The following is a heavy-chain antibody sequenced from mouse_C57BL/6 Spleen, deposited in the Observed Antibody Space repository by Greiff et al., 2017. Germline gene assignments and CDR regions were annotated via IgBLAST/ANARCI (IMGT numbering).Heavy chain of an antibody. D-gene: IGHD1-1*01. V-gene: IGHV1-22*01. J-gene: IGHJ2*01. CDR1: GYTFTDYN. CDR2: INPNNGGT. CDR3: AGYYYGSSFYYFDY. Sequence: EVQLQQSGPELVKPGASVKMSCKASGYTFTDYNMHWVKQSHGKSLEWIGYINPNNGGTSYNQKFKGKATLTVNKSSSTAYMELRSLTSEDSAVYYCAGYYYGSSFYYFDYWGQGTTLTVSS.